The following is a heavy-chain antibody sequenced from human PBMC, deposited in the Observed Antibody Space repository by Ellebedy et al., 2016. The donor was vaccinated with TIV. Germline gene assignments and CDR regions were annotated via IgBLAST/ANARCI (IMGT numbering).Heavy chain of an antibody. V-gene: IGHV3-11*01. D-gene: IGHD4-23*01. Sequence: PGGSLRLSCAASGFTFSHYYMSWIRQAPGKGLEWVSCISSSAGNIYFAGSVKGRFTISRDNAKNSLYLQMNSLRAEDTAVYYCARDRHGSNSGFDYWGQGTLVTVSS. CDR3: ARDRHGSNSGFDY. CDR2: ISSSAGNI. CDR1: GFTFSHYY. J-gene: IGHJ4*02.